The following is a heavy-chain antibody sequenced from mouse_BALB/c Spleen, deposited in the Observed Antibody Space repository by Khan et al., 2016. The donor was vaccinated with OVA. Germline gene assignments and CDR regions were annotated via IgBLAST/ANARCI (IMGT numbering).Heavy chain of an antibody. CDR2: INPSNGGT. CDR3: TRGGYGSPFAY. D-gene: IGHD1-1*01. Sequence: QQSGAELVKPGASVKLSCKASGYTFTSYYMYWVKQRPGQGLEWIGEINPSNGGTNVNEKFKNKATLTVDKSSSTAYMELSSLTSEDSAVYYCTRGGYGSPFAYWGQGTLVTVSA. J-gene: IGHJ3*01. V-gene: IGHV1S81*02. CDR1: GYTFTSYY.